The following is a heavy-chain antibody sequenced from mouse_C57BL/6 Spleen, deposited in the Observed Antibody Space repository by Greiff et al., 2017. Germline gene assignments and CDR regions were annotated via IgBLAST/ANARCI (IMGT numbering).Heavy chain of an antibody. CDR1: GYTFTSYW. CDR2: IHPSDSDT. J-gene: IGHJ4*01. V-gene: IGHV1-74*01. CDR3: AIRGYDKGYYYAMDY. Sequence: QVQLKQPGAELVKPGASVKVSCKASGYTFTSYWMHWVKQRPGQGLEWIGRIHPSDSDTNYNQKFKGKATLTVDKSSSTAYMQLSSLTSEDSAVYYCAIRGYDKGYYYAMDYWGQGTSVTVSS. D-gene: IGHD2-2*01.